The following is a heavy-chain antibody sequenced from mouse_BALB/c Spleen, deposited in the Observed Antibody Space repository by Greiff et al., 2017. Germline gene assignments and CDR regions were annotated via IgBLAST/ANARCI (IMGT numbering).Heavy chain of an antibody. D-gene: IGHD3-1*01. Sequence: QVQLKQSGPGLVAPSQSLSITCTVSGFSLTSYGVHWVRQPPGKGLEWLGVIWAGGSTNYNSALMSRLSISKDNSKSQVFLKMNSLQTDDSAMYYCARDRGAYWGQGTLVTVSA. V-gene: IGHV2-9*02. J-gene: IGHJ3*01. CDR3: ARDRGAY. CDR1: GFSLTSYG. CDR2: IWAGGST.